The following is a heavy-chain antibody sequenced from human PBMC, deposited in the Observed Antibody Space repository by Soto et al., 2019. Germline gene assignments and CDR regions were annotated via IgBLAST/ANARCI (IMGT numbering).Heavy chain of an antibody. J-gene: IGHJ6*02. Sequence: QLQLQESGPGLVKPSETLSLTCTVSGGSISSSTYYWGWIRQPPGKGLEGMGSIYYSGSTYYHPSLKSRVTISVDTSKNEFSLKLSSVTAADTAVYYCARLPLELGFYYYYGMDVWGQGTTVTVSS. CDR2: IYYSGST. CDR1: GGSISSSTYY. D-gene: IGHD1-7*01. CDR3: ARLPLELGFYYYYGMDV. V-gene: IGHV4-39*01.